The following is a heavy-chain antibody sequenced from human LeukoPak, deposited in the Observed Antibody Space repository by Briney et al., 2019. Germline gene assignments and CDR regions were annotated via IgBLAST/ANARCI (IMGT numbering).Heavy chain of an antibody. V-gene: IGHV3-73*01. D-gene: IGHD2-15*01. CDR3: TPHCSGGSCF. CDR1: GLTFSGSA. Sequence: GGSLRLSCAASGLTFSGSAMHWVRQASGNGLEWVGRIRSIANSYATAYAASVKGRFTISRDDSKNTAYLQMNSLKTEDTAVYYCTPHCSGGSCFWGQGTLVTVSS. J-gene: IGHJ4*02. CDR2: IRSIANSYAT.